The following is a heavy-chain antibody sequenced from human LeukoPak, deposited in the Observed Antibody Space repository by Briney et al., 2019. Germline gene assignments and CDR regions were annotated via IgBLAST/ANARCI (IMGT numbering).Heavy chain of an antibody. D-gene: IGHD6-19*01. V-gene: IGHV1-18*01. J-gene: IGHJ5*02. CDR2: ISINRGNT. CDR1: GYTSTNYG. Sequence: ASVKVSCKASGYTSTNYGISWVRQAPGQGLEWMGWISINRGNTNYAQKFQGRVSMTTDTSTSTAYMELRGLRSDDTAMYYCARDVGITVADSFDPWGQGTLVTVSS. CDR3: ARDVGITVADSFDP.